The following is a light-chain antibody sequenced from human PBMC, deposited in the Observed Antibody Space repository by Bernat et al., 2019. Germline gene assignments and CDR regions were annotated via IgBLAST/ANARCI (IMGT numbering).Light chain of an antibody. CDR2: LNNDGSH. CDR3: QTWGTGMGL. V-gene: IGLV4-69*01. Sequence: QLVLTQSPSASASLGASVKLTCTLSSGHSSYAITWHQQQPEKGPRYLMKLNNDGSHTKGDGIPDRFSGSSSGAERYLTISSLQSEDEADYYCQTWGTGMGLFGGGTKLTVL. CDR1: SGHSSYA. J-gene: IGLJ3*02.